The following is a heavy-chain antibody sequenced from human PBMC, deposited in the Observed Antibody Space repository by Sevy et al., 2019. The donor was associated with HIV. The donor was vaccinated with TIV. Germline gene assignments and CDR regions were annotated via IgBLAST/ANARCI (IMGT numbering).Heavy chain of an antibody. CDR1: GFTFSIYS. D-gene: IGHD5-12*01. CDR3: ARDLSDYDRHFYSCGVDV. J-gene: IGHJ6*02. V-gene: IGHV3-48*01. Sequence: GGSLRLSCAASGFTFSIYSMNWVRQAPGRGLEWVSYIGSSGHSIYYVDSVKGRFTISRDNAKNSLFLQMNSLRAEDTAVYYCARDLSDYDRHFYSCGVDVWGQGTTVTVSS. CDR2: IGSSGHSI.